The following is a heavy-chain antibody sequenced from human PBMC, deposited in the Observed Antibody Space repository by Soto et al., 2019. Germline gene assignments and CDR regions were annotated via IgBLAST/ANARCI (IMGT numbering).Heavy chain of an antibody. CDR3: ARGKEWPPDAFDI. Sequence: SGGSLRLSCAASGFTFSSYGMHWVRQAPGKGLEWVAVIWYDGSNKYYADSVKGRFTISRDNSKNTLYLQMNSLRAEDTAVYYCARGKEWPPDAFDIWGQGTMVTVSS. CDR2: IWYDGSNK. V-gene: IGHV3-33*01. CDR1: GFTFSSYG. J-gene: IGHJ3*02. D-gene: IGHD3-3*01.